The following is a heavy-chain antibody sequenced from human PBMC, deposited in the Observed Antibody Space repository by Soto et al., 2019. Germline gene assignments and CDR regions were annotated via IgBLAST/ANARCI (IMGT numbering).Heavy chain of an antibody. J-gene: IGHJ6*03. V-gene: IGHV4-39*01. CDR1: GGSISSSSYY. CDR2: IYYSGST. Sequence: QPQLQESGPGLVKPSETLSLTCTVSGGSISSSSYYWGWIRQPPGKGLEWIGSIYYSGSTYYNPSLKSRVTIFVDTSKNQFSLKLSSVTAAGTAVDYCARSCYSSGWYYYYMDGWGKGTTVTVSS. D-gene: IGHD6-19*01. CDR3: ARSCYSSGWYYYYMDG.